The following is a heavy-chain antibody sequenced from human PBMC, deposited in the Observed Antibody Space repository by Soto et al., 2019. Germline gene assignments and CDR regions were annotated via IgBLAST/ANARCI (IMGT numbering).Heavy chain of an antibody. CDR3: ARDDPHRGYSYALLWW. CDR1: EGTFTSFA. Sequence: QVQLVQSGAEVKKPGSWVKVSCKASEGTFTSFAFSWWHQALGQGLEWRGGTILIFGTANYAPKFQGRVTITADESTSTAYMELSSLRSEDTAVYYCARDDPHRGYSYALLWWGGQGTLVTVSS. V-gene: IGHV1-69*12. J-gene: IGHJ4*02. D-gene: IGHD5-18*01. CDR2: TILIFGTA.